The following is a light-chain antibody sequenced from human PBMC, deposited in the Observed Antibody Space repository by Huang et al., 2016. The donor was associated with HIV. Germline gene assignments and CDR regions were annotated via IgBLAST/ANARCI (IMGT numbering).Light chain of an antibody. CDR3: QQYTKWPLT. J-gene: IGKJ4*01. V-gene: IGKV3D-15*03. CDR2: GTS. Sequence: EIVMTQSPATLSVSPGERATLSCRASQNIGSNLAWYQQKSGQAPGVVIYGTSIRASGIPARFSGSGSETEFTLTISILQSEDFAVYYCQQYTKWPLTFGGGTKVEIK. CDR1: QNIGSN.